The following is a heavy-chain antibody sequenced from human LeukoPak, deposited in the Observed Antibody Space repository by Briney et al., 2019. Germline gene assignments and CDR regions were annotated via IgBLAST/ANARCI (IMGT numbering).Heavy chain of an antibody. V-gene: IGHV1-2*02. J-gene: IGHJ4*02. D-gene: IGHD6-13*01. CDR2: INPNSGST. Sequence: ASVKVSCKASGYTFTSYYMHWVRQAPGQGLEWMGWINPNSGSTNYAQKFQGRVTMTRDTSISTAYMELSRLRSDGTAVYYCARGPAFGIAAAGILFLFDYWGQGTLVTVSS. CDR3: ARGPAFGIAAAGILFLFDY. CDR1: GYTFTSYY.